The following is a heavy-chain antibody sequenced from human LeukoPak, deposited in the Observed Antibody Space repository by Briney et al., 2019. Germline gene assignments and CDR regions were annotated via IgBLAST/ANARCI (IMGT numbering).Heavy chain of an antibody. CDR2: IYNSGST. CDR1: GGSISRGSYY. D-gene: IGHD3-10*01. CDR3: ARQTFGDLYFDS. Sequence: ASKTLSLTCIVSGGSISRGSYYWNWIRQPAGKGLEWMGRIYNSGSTNYSPSLKSRVTISTDMSKNQLSLQLSSVTAADTAVYYCARQTFGDLYFDSWGQGTPLIVSS. J-gene: IGHJ4*02. V-gene: IGHV4-61*02.